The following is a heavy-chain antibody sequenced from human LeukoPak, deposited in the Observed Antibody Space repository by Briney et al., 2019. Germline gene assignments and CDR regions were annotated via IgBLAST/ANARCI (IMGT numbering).Heavy chain of an antibody. CDR2: IYAKGTT. CDR3: ARDGDGKIY. D-gene: IGHD5-24*01. Sequence: SETLSLTCTVSGDSISGNYWSWLRQPAGKGLEWIGRIYAKGTTNYNPSLKSRVTLSVDTSKNQFSLRLSSVTDADTAVYYCARDGDGKIYSGQGTLVTVSS. CDR1: GDSISGNY. V-gene: IGHV4-4*07. J-gene: IGHJ4*02.